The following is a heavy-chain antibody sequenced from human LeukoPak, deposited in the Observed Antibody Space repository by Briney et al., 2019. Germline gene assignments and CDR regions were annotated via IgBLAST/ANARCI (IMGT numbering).Heavy chain of an antibody. D-gene: IGHD3-10*01. CDR2: IYPGDSDT. CDR1: GYSFTTYW. Sequence: GESLKISCKASGYSFTTYWIGWVRQMPGKGLEWMGIIYPGDSDTRYNPSFQGQVTISADKSISTAYLQWSSLKASDTAIYYCARKDQGWFGELLFIDPWGQGTLVTVSS. J-gene: IGHJ5*02. CDR3: ARKDQGWFGELLFIDP. V-gene: IGHV5-51*01.